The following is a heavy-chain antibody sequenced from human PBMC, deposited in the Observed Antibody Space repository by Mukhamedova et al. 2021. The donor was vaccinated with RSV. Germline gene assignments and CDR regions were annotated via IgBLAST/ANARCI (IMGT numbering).Heavy chain of an antibody. J-gene: IGHJ5*02. CDR2: IYYSGST. V-gene: IGHV4-59*01. CDR3: AREIRSRDVVVPAAISWFDP. Sequence: IQQPPGKGLEWIGYIYYSGSTNYNPSLKSRVTISVDTSKNQFSLKLSSVTAADTAVYYCAREIRSRDVVVPAAISWFDPWGQGTL. D-gene: IGHD2-2*02.